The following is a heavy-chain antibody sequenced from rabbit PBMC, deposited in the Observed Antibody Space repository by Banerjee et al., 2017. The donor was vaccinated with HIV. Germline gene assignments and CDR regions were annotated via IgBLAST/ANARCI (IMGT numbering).Heavy chain of an antibody. CDR1: GFALSSYW. CDR2: INTSSGNT. J-gene: IGHJ4*01. V-gene: IGHV1S45*01. CDR3: ARDLAGVIGWNFNL. D-gene: IGHD4-1*01. Sequence: QEQLVESGGGLVQPEGSLTLTCTASGFALSSYWMCWVRQAPGKGLEWIACINTSSGNTVYATWVNGRFTISKASSTTVTLQMTSLTAADTATYFCARDLAGVIGWNFNLWGPGTLVTVS.